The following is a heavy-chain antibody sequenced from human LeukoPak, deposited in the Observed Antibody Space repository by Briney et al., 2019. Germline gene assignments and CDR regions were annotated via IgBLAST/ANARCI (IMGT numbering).Heavy chain of an antibody. J-gene: IGHJ4*02. CDR2: IKQDGSEK. D-gene: IGHD3-10*01. CDR3: ASVWFGEFFDY. V-gene: IGHV3-7*01. CDR1: GFTFSSYW. Sequence: QTGGSLRLSCAASGFTFSSYWMSWVRQAPGKGLEWVANIKQDGSEKYYVDSVKGRFTISRDNAKNSLYLQMNSLRAEDTAVYYCASVWFGEFFDYWGQGTLVTVSS.